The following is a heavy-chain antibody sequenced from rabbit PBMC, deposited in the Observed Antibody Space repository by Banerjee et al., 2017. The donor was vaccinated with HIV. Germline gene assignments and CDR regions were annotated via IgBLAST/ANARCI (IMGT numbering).Heavy chain of an antibody. CDR1: GIDFSSYYY. CDR2: IYTGDGTT. D-gene: IGHD2-1*01. Sequence: QSLEESGGDLVKPGGTLTLTCTASGIDFSSYYYMCWVRQAPEKGLEWIGCIYTGDGTTYYASWAKGRFTISKTSSTTVTLQMTSLTAADTATYFCARNAGWITYFNLWGPGTLVTVS. J-gene: IGHJ4*01. CDR3: ARNAGWITYFNL. V-gene: IGHV1S40*01.